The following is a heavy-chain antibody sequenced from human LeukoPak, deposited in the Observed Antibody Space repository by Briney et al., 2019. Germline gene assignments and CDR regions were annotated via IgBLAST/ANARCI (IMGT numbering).Heavy chain of an antibody. CDR3: ARQGTYSSAIGMGY. CDR1: GYTFNNHY. D-gene: IGHD6-19*01. Sequence: WASVKVSCTASGYTFNNHYMYWVRQAPGQGLEWMGVINPSGGSTSYAQKFQGRVTMTRDTSTRTVYMEVSSLRSEDTAVYYCARQGTYSSAIGMGYWGQGTLVTVSS. V-gene: IGHV1-46*02. J-gene: IGHJ4*02. CDR2: INPSGGST.